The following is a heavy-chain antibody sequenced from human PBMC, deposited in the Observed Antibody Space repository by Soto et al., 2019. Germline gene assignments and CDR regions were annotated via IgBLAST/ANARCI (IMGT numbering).Heavy chain of an antibody. CDR1: GFTVSSNY. V-gene: IGHV3-53*01. CDR3: ARDRGLWDYGMDV. CDR2: IYSGDNT. D-gene: IGHD5-18*01. Sequence: GGSLRLSCAASGFTVSSNYMSWVRQAPGKGLEWVSVIYSGDNTDYADSVKGRFTISRDNSKNTLYLQMNSLRAEDTAVYYCARDRGLWDYGMDVWGQGTTVTVSS. J-gene: IGHJ6*02.